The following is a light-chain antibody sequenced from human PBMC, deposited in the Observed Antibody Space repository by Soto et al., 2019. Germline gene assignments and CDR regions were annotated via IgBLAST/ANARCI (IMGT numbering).Light chain of an antibody. J-gene: IGKJ1*01. CDR2: ASS. CDR3: QQCGSSLPLT. CDR1: QIISSAY. V-gene: IGKV3-20*01. Sequence: EIVLTQSPGTLSLSPGDRATLSCRASQIISSAYLAWYQQRPGQAPRLLIYASSSSATGIPDRFSGSGSGTDFALTISRLEPEDFAVYYCQQCGSSLPLTFGQGTKVEMK.